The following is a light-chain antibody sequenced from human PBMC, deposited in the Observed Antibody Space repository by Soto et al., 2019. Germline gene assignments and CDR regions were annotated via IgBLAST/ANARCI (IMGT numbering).Light chain of an antibody. Sequence: DTVMTQSPATLSVSPGERATLSCRTSQSVSSNLAWYQQKPGQAPRLLIYGASTRATGAPARFSGSGSGTEFTLTISSLQSEDFAVYYCQQDNNWPPWTFGQGTKVEIK. CDR3: QQDNNWPPWT. CDR1: QSVSSN. CDR2: GAS. J-gene: IGKJ1*01. V-gene: IGKV3-15*01.